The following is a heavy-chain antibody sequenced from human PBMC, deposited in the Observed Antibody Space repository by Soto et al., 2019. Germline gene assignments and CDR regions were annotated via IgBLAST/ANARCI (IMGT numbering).Heavy chain of an antibody. CDR3: ANSACGTACWGYFDA. J-gene: IGHJ5*02. V-gene: IGHV2-5*01. CDR2: IYWNDDK. Sequence: SGPTLVNPTQTLTLTCTFSGFSVSTSGVGVGWIRQPPGKALEWLGFIYWNDDKRYSPSLKSRLTITKDSSKNQVVLTMTNVDPVDTATYFCANSACGTACWGYFDAWGQGTLVTVSS. CDR1: GFSVSTSGVG. D-gene: IGHD2-15*01.